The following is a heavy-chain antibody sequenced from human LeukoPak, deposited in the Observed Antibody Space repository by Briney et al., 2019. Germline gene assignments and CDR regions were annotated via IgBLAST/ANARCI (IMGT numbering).Heavy chain of an antibody. J-gene: IGHJ6*03. CDR2: INPNSGGT. CDR1: GYTFTGYY. Sequence: ASVKVSCEASGYTFTGYYMHWVRQAPGQGLEWMGWINPNSGGTNYAQKFQGRVTMTRDTSISTAYMELSRLRSDDTAVYYCASCPYYYYYYMDVWGKGTTVTVSS. CDR3: ASCPYYYYYYMDV. V-gene: IGHV1-2*02.